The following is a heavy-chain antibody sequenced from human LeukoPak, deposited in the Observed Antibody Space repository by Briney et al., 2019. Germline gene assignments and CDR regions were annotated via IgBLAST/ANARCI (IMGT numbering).Heavy chain of an antibody. V-gene: IGHV3-30*04. CDR1: GFTFSSYA. J-gene: IGHJ4*02. CDR2: ISYDGSNK. CDR3: ASYGERTFDY. D-gene: IGHD4-17*01. Sequence: GGSLRLSCAASGFTFSSYAMHWVRQAPGKGLEWVAVISYDGSNKYYADSVKGRFTISRDNSKNTLYLQMNSLRAGDTAVYYCASYGERTFDYWGQGTLVTVSS.